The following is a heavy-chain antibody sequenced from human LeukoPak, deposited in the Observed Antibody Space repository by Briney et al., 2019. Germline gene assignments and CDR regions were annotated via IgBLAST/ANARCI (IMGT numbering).Heavy chain of an antibody. V-gene: IGHV3-48*04. Sequence: GGSLRLSCATSGFTFSAYSMSWVRQAPGKGLEWVSHITRPGTTIYYAESVKGRFTISRDNAKNTLYLQMNNLRAEDTAIYYCATDSYVSGSYYRLFYWGQGTLVTVSS. D-gene: IGHD3-10*01. CDR1: GFTFSAYS. CDR3: ATDSYVSGSYYRLFY. CDR2: ITRPGTTI. J-gene: IGHJ4*02.